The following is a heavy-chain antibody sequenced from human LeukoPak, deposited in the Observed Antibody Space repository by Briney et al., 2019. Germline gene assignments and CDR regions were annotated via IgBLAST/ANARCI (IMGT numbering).Heavy chain of an antibody. V-gene: IGHV3-74*01. Sequence: GGSLRLSCAASGFTFSSYWVHWVRQAPGKGLVWVSRINSDGSSTTYADSVKGRFTISRDNAKNTLYLQMNSLRAEDTAVYYCARAEGDFWSGYYSLDYWGQGTLVTVSS. D-gene: IGHD3-3*01. CDR1: GFTFSSYW. CDR2: INSDGSST. CDR3: ARAEGDFWSGYYSLDY. J-gene: IGHJ4*02.